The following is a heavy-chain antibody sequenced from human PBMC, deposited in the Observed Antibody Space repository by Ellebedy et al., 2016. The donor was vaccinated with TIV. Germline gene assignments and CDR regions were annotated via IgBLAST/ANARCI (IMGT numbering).Heavy chain of an antibody. D-gene: IGHD6-6*01. CDR2: IYYSGST. V-gene: IGHV4-39*01. CDR1: GGSISSSSYY. CDR3: ARQGSSRYYYYYDMDV. J-gene: IGHJ6*02. Sequence: SETLSLTCTVSGGSISSSSYYWGWIRQPPGKGLEWIGSIYYSGSTYYNPSLKSRVTISVDMSKNQFSLKLSSVTAADTAVYYCARQGSSRYYYYYDMDVWGQGTLVTVSS.